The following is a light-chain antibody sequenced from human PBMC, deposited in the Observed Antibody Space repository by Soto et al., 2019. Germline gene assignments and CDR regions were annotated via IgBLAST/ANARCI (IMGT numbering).Light chain of an antibody. CDR2: DAS. V-gene: IGKV3-11*01. J-gene: IGKJ5*01. CDR1: QSVSSY. Sequence: EIVLTQSPATLCLSPVERATLSCRPSQSVSSYLACYQQKPGQAPRLLIYDASNRATGIPARFSGSGSGTDFTLTISSLEPEDFAVYYCQQYTNWPPNTFGQGTRREN. CDR3: QQYTNWPPNT.